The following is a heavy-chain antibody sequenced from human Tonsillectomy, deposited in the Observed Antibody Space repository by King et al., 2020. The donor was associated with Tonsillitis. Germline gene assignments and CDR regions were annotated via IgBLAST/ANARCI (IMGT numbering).Heavy chain of an antibody. CDR1: GFTFSSYA. J-gene: IGHJ4*02. Sequence: VQLVESGGGVVQPGRSLRLSCAASGFTFSSYAMHWVRQAPGKGLEWVAVISYDGSNKYYADSVKGRFTISRDNSKNTLYLQMNSLRAEDTAMYYCASDEGGAHWLEYYFDYWGQGTLVTVSS. V-gene: IGHV3-30-3*01. D-gene: IGHD6-19*01. CDR2: ISYDGSNK. CDR3: ASDEGGAHWLEYYFDY.